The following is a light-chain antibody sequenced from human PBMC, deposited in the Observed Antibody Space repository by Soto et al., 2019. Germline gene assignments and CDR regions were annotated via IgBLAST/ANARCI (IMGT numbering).Light chain of an antibody. J-gene: IGLJ1*01. CDR3: CSYTSSSAPWV. CDR1: SSDAGGYNY. V-gene: IGLV2-14*03. Sequence: QSVLTKPTSVSGSPRQSITISCTGTSSDAGGYNYVSWYQQHPGKAPKLMIYDVSDRPSGVSNRFSASKSGNTASLTISGLQAEDEADYYCCSYTSSSAPWVFGTGTKVTVL. CDR2: DVS.